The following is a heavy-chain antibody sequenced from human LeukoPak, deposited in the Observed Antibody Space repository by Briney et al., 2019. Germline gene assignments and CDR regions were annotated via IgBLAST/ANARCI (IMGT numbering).Heavy chain of an antibody. CDR2: IYSGGST. CDR3: ARDPTTSCYPDPVCYYYGMDV. CDR1: GFTVSSNY. J-gene: IGHJ6*02. D-gene: IGHD2-2*01. V-gene: IGHV3-66*01. Sequence: PGGSLRLSCAASGFTVSSNYMSWVRQAPGKGLEWVSVIYSGGSTYYADSVKGRFTISRDNSKNTLYLQMNSLRAEDTAVYYCARDPTTSCYPDPVCYYYGMDVWGRGTTVTVSS.